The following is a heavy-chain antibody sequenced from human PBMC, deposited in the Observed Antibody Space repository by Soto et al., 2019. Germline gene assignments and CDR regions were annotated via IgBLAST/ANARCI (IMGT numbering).Heavy chain of an antibody. CDR2: ISYDGSNK. J-gene: IGHJ4*02. CDR1: GFTFSSYA. Sequence: GGSLRLSCAASGFTFSSYAMHWVRQAPGKGLEWVAVISYDGSNKYYADSVKGRFTISRDNSKNTLYLQMNSLRAEDTAVYYCARGLDYWGQGTLVTVSS. V-gene: IGHV3-30-3*01. CDR3: ARGLDY.